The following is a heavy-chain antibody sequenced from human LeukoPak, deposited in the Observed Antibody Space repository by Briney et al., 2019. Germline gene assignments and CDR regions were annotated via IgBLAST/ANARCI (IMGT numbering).Heavy chain of an antibody. CDR2: IKSKTDGGTT. V-gene: IGHV3-15*01. CDR1: GFTFSNAW. CDR3: AKDIEEWLVKGGGCFDY. J-gene: IGHJ4*02. D-gene: IGHD6-19*01. Sequence: GGSLRLSCAASGFTFSNAWMSWVRQAPGKGLEWVGRIKSKTDGGTTDYAAPVKGRFTISRDNSKNTLYLQMNSLRAEDTAVYYCAKDIEEWLVKGGGCFDYWGQGTLVTVSS.